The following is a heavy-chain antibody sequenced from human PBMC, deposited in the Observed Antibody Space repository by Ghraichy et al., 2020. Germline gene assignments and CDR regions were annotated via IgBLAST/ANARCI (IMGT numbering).Heavy chain of an antibody. D-gene: IGHD4-11*01. Sequence: GGSLRLSCAASGFTFSSYAMHWVRQAPGKGLEWVAVISYDGSNKYYADSVKGRFTISRDNSKNTLYLQMNSLRAEDTAVYYCAREEGKYSNYDYYYYGMDVWGQGTTVTVSS. CDR1: GFTFSSYA. V-gene: IGHV3-30-3*01. CDR3: AREEGKYSNYDYYYYGMDV. CDR2: ISYDGSNK. J-gene: IGHJ6*02.